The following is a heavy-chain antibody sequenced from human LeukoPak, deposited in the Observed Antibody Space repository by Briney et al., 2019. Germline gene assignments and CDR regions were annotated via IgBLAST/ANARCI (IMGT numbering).Heavy chain of an antibody. J-gene: IGHJ4*02. CDR3: ARVEGFLEWQRPFDY. CDR1: GFTFSSYW. V-gene: IGHV3-74*01. CDR2: INSDGSST. D-gene: IGHD3-3*01. Sequence: PGGSLRLSCAASGFTFSSYWMPWVRQAPGKGLVWVSRINSDGSSTSYADSVKGRFTISRDNAKNTLYLQMNSLRAEDTAVYYCARVEGFLEWQRPFDYWGQGTLVTVSS.